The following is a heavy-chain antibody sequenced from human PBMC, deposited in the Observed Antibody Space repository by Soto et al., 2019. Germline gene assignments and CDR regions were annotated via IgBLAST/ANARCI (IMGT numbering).Heavy chain of an antibody. Sequence: CSVSGGSISGHYWTWIRQSPGKGLEWIGYIFYSGSTNYNPSLKSRVTISVDTSKNQFSLKMSSVTAADTAVYYCARVGSSGWSPDYWGRGTLVTVSS. CDR3: ARVGSSGWSPDY. CDR1: GGSISGHY. V-gene: IGHV4-59*11. CDR2: IFYSGST. D-gene: IGHD6-19*01. J-gene: IGHJ4*02.